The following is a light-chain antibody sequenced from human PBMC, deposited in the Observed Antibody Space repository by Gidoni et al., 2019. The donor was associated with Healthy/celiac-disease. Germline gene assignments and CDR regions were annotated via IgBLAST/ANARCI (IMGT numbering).Light chain of an antibody. V-gene: IGKV3-11*01. Sequence: VLTQSPATLSLSPGERATLSCRASQSVSSYLAWYQQKPGQAPRLLIYDASNRATGIPARFSGSGSGTDFTLTISSLEPEDFAVYYCQQRSNWLTLGGGTKVEIK. CDR3: QQRSNWLT. CDR1: QSVSSY. J-gene: IGKJ4*01. CDR2: DAS.